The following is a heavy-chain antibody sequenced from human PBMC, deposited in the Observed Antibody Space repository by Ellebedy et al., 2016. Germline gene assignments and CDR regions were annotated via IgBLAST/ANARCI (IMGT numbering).Heavy chain of an antibody. J-gene: IGHJ5*02. D-gene: IGHD2-15*01. CDR1: GFTFNIAG. V-gene: IGHV3-74*01. CDR2: INTDGTYT. CDR3: ISGFIEGFDP. Sequence: GGSLRLSXAASGFTFNIAGMTWVRQAPGKGLVWVSRINTDGTYTSYADSVKGRFTISRDNARNTLYLQMNSLRAEDTAVYYCISGFIEGFDPWGQGTLVTVSS.